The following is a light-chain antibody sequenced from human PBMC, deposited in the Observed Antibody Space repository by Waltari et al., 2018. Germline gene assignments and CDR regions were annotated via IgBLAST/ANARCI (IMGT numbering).Light chain of an antibody. V-gene: IGLV2-14*03. Sequence: SALTQPASVSGSPGQSITISCTGSSDDVGRYKFVSWYQQHPGKVPKLLIFDVTDRPSGVSDRFSGSKSGNTASLTISGLQPEDEADYYCSSHTTSSTLVFGGGTRVTVL. CDR1: SDDVGRYKF. CDR2: DVT. J-gene: IGLJ2*01. CDR3: SSHTTSSTLV.